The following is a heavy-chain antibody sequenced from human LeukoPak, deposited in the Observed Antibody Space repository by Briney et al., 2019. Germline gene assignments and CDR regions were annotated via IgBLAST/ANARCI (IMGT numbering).Heavy chain of an antibody. J-gene: IGHJ4*02. CDR3: AKGGLRGGTYNDDF. Sequence: GGSLRLSCAASGFTFSSYWMSWVRQAPGKGREWVANIKQDGSEKYYVDSVKGRFTISRDSTTNSLYLQMNRLRAEDTALYYCAKGGLRGGTYNDDFWGQGTLVTVSS. D-gene: IGHD3-16*01. CDR1: GFTFSSYW. CDR2: IKQDGSEK. V-gene: IGHV3-7*05.